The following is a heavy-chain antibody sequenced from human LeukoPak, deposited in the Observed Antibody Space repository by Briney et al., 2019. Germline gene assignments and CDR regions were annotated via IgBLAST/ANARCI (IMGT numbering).Heavy chain of an antibody. D-gene: IGHD3-10*01. V-gene: IGHV1-18*01. J-gene: IGHJ6*04. CDR2: INAYNGNT. Sequence: ASVKVSCKASGYTFTSYGISWVRQAPGQGLEWMGWINAYNGNTNYAQKLQGRVTMTTDTSTSTAYMELRSLRSADTAVYYCARWDYYGAGSTGYYYYGMDVWGEGTLVTVSS. CDR1: GYTFTSYG. CDR3: ARWDYYGAGSTGYYYYGMDV.